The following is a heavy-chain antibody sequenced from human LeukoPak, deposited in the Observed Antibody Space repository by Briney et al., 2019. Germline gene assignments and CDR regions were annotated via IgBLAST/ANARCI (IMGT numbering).Heavy chain of an antibody. D-gene: IGHD5-18*01. CDR2: IWYDGSNE. CDR3: ARDVGIRLWFRDYYGLDV. Sequence: GRSLRLSCAASGFTFSSYGMDWVRQAPGKRLEWVAVIWYDGSNEYYADSVKGRFTISRDNSQNTLYLQMNSLRAEDTAVYYCARDVGIRLWFRDYYGLDVWGQGTTVTVS. V-gene: IGHV3-33*01. J-gene: IGHJ6*02. CDR1: GFTFSSYG.